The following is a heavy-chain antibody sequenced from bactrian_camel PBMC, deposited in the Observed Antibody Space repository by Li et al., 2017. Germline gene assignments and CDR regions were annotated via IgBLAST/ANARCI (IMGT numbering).Heavy chain of an antibody. Sequence: HVQLVESGGGSVQAGGSLRLSCAFSGFTQSSYCKAWFRQVPGKAREGVAAIDNGGSRIYADSVKGRFTISKDNDRNTLYLQMNSLKLEDAATYYCATGPGSGGYCSTIEEKYVRWGQGTQVTVS. D-gene: IGHD2*01. V-gene: IGHV3S1*01. CDR3: ATGPGSGGYCSTIEEKYVR. CDR2: IDNGGSR. J-gene: IGHJ4*01. CDR1: GFTQSSYC.